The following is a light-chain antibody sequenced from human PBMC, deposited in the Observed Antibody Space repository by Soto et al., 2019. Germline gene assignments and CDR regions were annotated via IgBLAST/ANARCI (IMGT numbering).Light chain of an antibody. V-gene: IGLV2-14*01. CDR2: DVT. CDR3: SSYTSSSSYV. CDR1: SSDVGAYNS. J-gene: IGLJ1*01. Sequence: QSALTQPASVSGSPGQSIAISCTGTSSDVGAYNSVSWYQQYPGKAPKLMIHDVTNRPSGVSDRFSGSKSGNTASLTFSGLQAEDEADYYCSSYTSSSSYVFGSGTKVTVL.